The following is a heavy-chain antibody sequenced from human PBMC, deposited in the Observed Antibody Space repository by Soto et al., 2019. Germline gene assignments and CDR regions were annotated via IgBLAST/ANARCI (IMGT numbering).Heavy chain of an antibody. CDR3: ARDLIAVAGP. J-gene: IGHJ5*02. Sequence: GGSLSLSCAASGFTFSSYSMNWVRQAPGKGLEWVSSISSSSSYIYYADSVKGRFTISRDNAKNSLYLQMNSLRAEDTAVYYCARDLIAVAGPWGQGTLVTVSS. D-gene: IGHD6-19*01. CDR1: GFTFSSYS. CDR2: ISSSSSYI. V-gene: IGHV3-21*01.